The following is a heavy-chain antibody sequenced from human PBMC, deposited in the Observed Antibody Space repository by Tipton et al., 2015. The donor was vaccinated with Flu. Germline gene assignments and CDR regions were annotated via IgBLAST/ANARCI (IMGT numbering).Heavy chain of an antibody. CDR1: GGSLSSGTYY. D-gene: IGHD4-23*01. CDR2: MYYSGST. V-gene: IGHV4-31*03. J-gene: IGHJ4*02. CDR3: ARGGGGNPNDY. Sequence: TLSLTCTVSGGSLSSGTYYWSWIRQHPGKGLEWIGFMYYSGSTSYNPSLKSRVSISVDTSKNQFSLKLSSVTAADTAVYYCARGGGGNPNDYWGQGTLVTVSS.